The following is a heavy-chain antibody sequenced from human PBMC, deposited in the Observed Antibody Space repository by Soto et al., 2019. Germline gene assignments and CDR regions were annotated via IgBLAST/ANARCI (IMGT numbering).Heavy chain of an antibody. J-gene: IGHJ4*02. V-gene: IGHV1-69*01. CDR2: IIPIFGTA. CDR1: GGTFSRHA. CDR3: ARGVHYDSSGYYYFY. D-gene: IGHD3-22*01. Sequence: QVQLVQSGAEVRKPGSSVKVSCKASGGTFSRHAISWVRQAPGQGLEWMGGIIPIFGTAKYAQNFQGRITITADESTNTAYMELRSLRSQDTAVYYCARGVHYDSSGYYYFYWGQGTLVTVSS.